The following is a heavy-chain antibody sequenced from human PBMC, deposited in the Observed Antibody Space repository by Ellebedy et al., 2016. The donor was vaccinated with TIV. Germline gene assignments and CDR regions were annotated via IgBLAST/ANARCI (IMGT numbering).Heavy chain of an antibody. V-gene: IGHV3-7*03. Sequence: PGGSLRLSCAASGFIFSDYSMTWVRQAPGRGLEWVANIKRDGSEKSYVDSVKGRFTIARDNAKNSLFLHMDSLRAEDTDVYYCATRYQSAIDSNLGVFDYWGPGALVTVSS. CDR3: ATRYQSAIDSNLGVFDY. D-gene: IGHD2-2*01. CDR2: IKRDGSEK. J-gene: IGHJ4*02. CDR1: GFIFSDYS.